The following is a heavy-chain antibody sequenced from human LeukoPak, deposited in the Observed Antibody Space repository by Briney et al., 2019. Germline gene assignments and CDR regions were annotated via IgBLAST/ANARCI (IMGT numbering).Heavy chain of an antibody. CDR1: GGSISSYY. Sequence: PSETLSLTCTVSGGSISSYYWSWIRQPPGKGLEWIGYIYYSRSTNYNPSLKSRVTISVDTSKNQFSLKLSSVTAADAAVYYCARHQRGNSDAFDIWGQGTMVTVSS. J-gene: IGHJ3*02. V-gene: IGHV4-59*01. CDR3: ARHQRGNSDAFDI. D-gene: IGHD4-23*01. CDR2: IYYSRST.